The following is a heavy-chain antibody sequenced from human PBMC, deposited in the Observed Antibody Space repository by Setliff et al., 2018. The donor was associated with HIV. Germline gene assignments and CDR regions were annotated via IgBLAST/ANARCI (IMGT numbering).Heavy chain of an antibody. Sequence: QLGGSLRLSCTVSGFTVSSNYMTWVRQAPGKGLEWVALMYDGGSTYYADSVKGRFTISRDNAKNSLYLQMNSLRAEDTAVYYCARDPRPKFWSGNSPFDYWGQGTLVTVSS. CDR3: ARDPRPKFWSGNSPFDY. CDR2: MYDGGST. D-gene: IGHD3-3*01. J-gene: IGHJ4*02. CDR1: GFTVSSNY. V-gene: IGHV3-53*01.